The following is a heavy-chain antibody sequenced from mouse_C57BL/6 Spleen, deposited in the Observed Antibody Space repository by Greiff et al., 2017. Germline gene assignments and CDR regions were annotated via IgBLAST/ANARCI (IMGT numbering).Heavy chain of an antibody. V-gene: IGHV14-3*01. J-gene: IGHJ4*01. CDR1: GFNFKNTY. D-gene: IGHD1-1*01. Sequence: EVQLQESVAELVRPGASVKLSCKASGFNFKNTYMHWVKQRHEQGLEWIGRIDPANGNIKYAQKFQGKATITADTSSNTVYLQLSSLTSEDTAIYYGDRSIYYNCGSHYYAMGDWGNGITVTASS. CDR3: DRSIYYNCGSHYYAMGD. CDR2: IDPANGNI.